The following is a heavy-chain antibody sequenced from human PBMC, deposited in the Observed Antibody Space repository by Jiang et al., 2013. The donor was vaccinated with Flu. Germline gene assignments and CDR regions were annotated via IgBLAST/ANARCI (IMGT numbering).Heavy chain of an antibody. CDR2: ITGTGDST. J-gene: IGHJ4*02. V-gene: IGHV3-23*01. Sequence: GGSLRLSCAASGFTFSTYAMGWVRQAPGKGLECVSVITGTGDSTFYADSVKGRFTISRDISQNTLYLQMDSLRADDTAIYYCAKDLTPYYDSSGYFYFDHWGQGTLVTVSS. D-gene: IGHD3-22*01. CDR1: GFTFSTYA. CDR3: AKDLTPYYDSSGYFYFDH.